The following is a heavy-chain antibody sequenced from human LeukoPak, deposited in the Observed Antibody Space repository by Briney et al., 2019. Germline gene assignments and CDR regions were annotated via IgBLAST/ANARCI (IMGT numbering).Heavy chain of an antibody. CDR2: IKQDGSEK. J-gene: IGHJ4*02. V-gene: IGHV3-7*03. CDR3: AKGRVGAASTYFDY. CDR1: GFTFSSYW. D-gene: IGHD1-26*01. Sequence: GGSLRLSCAASGFTFSSYWMSWVRQAPGKGLEWVANIKQDGSEKYYVDSVKGRFTISRDNAKNSLYLQMNSLRAEDTAVYYCAKGRVGAASTYFDYWGQGTLVTVSS.